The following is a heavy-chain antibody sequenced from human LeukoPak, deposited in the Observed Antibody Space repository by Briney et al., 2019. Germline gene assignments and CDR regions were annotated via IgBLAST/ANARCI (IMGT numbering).Heavy chain of an antibody. CDR1: GGSFSGYY. CDR2: INHSGST. J-gene: IGHJ6*03. CDR3: ARRVTRPKNYYYYYMDV. Sequence: SETLSLTCAVYGGSFSGYYWSWIRQPPGKGLEWIGEINHSGSTNYNPSLKSRVTISVDTSKNQFSLKLSSVTAADTAVYYCARRVTRPKNYYYYYMDVWGKGTTVTISS. D-gene: IGHD1-1*01. V-gene: IGHV4-34*01.